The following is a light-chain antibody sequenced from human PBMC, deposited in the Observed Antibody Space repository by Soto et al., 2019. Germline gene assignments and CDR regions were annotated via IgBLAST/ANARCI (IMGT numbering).Light chain of an antibody. Sequence: QSVLTQPPSASGTPGQRVTTSCSGSSSNIGRNTVKWYRQLPGTAPKLLIGSSDQRPSGVPDRFSGSQSGTSASLAISGLQSEDEADYICAALDDSLNAWAFGGGTKLTVL. CDR1: SSNIGRNT. V-gene: IGLV1-44*01. J-gene: IGLJ3*02. CDR3: AALDDSLNAWA. CDR2: SSD.